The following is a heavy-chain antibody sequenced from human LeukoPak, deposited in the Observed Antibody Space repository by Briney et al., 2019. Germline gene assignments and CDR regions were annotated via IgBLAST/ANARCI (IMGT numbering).Heavy chain of an antibody. J-gene: IGHJ4*02. CDR3: ARVHHNTAMVDIDY. Sequence: GGSLILSCAASGFTFSSYSMNWVRQAPGKGLEWVSYISSSSSTIYYADSVKGRFTISRDNAKNSLYLQMNSLRAEDTAVYYCARVHHNTAMVDIDYWGQGTLVTVSS. CDR2: ISSSSSTI. V-gene: IGHV3-48*04. CDR1: GFTFSSYS. D-gene: IGHD5-18*01.